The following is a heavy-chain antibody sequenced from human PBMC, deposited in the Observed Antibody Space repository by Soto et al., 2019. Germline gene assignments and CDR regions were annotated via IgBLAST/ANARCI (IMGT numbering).Heavy chain of an antibody. CDR1: GFNISNYG. D-gene: IGHD2-2*01. CDR3: ATPAGLAPAHYYGMDV. CDR2: ISYDGSNK. J-gene: IGHJ6*02. V-gene: IGHV3-30*03. Sequence: QVQLVESGGGAVQPGRSLRLSCAASGFNISNYGFHWVRQAPGKGLEWVAVISYDGSNKYYADFVKGRFTISRDNSKNTLYLQMNSLGAEDTAVFYCATPAGLAPAHYYGMDVWGQGTTVTVSS.